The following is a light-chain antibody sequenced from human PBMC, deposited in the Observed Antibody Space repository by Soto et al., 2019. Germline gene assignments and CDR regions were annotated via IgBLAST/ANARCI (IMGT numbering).Light chain of an antibody. CDR3: HHYVGSPWA. CDR1: QSVNIF. CDR2: HAS. Sequence: EIVLTQSPGTLYLSPGERATLSCRASQSVNIFLAWFQQKPGQAPRLLIFHASNRATGVPDRFSGSGSGTDFTLTITRLEPEDSAVYYCHHYVGSPWAFGQGTRVEIK. J-gene: IGKJ1*01. V-gene: IGKV3-20*01.